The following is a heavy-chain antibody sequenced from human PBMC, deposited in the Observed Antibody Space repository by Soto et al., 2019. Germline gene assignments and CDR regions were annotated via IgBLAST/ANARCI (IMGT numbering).Heavy chain of an antibody. CDR1: GGPFSSYA. D-gene: IGHD3-10*02. J-gene: IGHJ5*02. V-gene: IGHV1-69*06. CDR3: ASVFTGRWFDP. CDR2: ITPMFGAP. Sequence: QVQLVQSGAEVKKPGSSVKVSCTASGGPFSSYAINWVRQAPGQGLEWMGVITPMFGAPHYAQNFKGRITITADTSTNTPYMELSSLTSGDTAVYFCASVFTGRWFDPWGQGTLVTVSS.